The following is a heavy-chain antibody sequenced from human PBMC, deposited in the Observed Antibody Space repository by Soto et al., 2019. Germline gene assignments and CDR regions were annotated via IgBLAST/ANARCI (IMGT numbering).Heavy chain of an antibody. CDR2: IIPILGIA. Sequence: QVQLVQSGAEVKKPGSSVKVSCKASGGTFSSYTISWVRQAPGQGLEWMGRIIPILGIANYAQKFQGRVTITADKSTSTAYMALSSLRSEDTAVYYCARVEGYYYYYGMDVWGQGTTVTVSS. V-gene: IGHV1-69*02. CDR1: GGTFSSYT. CDR3: ARVEGYYYYYGMDV. J-gene: IGHJ6*02.